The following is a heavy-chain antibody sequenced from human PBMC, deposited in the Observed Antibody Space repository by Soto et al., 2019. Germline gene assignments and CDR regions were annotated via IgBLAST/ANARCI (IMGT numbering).Heavy chain of an antibody. CDR3: ARSPAKTLYCGGDCYSFPNYFDY. Sequence: AGGSLRLSGAASGFTFSSYDMNWVRQAPGKELEWVSYISSSGSTLYYADSVKGRFTISRDNAKNSLYLQMNSLRAEDTAVYYCARSPAKTLYCGGDCYSFPNYFDYWGQGTLVTVSS. V-gene: IGHV3-48*03. CDR2: ISSSGSTL. CDR1: GFTFSSYD. J-gene: IGHJ4*02. D-gene: IGHD2-21*02.